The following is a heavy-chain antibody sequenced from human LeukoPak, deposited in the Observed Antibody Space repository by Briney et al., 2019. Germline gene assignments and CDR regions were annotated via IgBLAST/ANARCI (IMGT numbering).Heavy chain of an antibody. CDR3: ARVWQQLDNWFDP. CDR2: IIPIFGTA. J-gene: IGHJ5*02. D-gene: IGHD6-13*01. CDR1: GGTFSNYA. Sequence: SVKVSCKASGGTFSNYAISWVRQAPGQGLEWMGGIIPIFGTANYAQKFQGRVTITADGSTSTAYMEQSSLRSEDTAVYYCARVWQQLDNWFDPWGQGTLVTVSS. V-gene: IGHV1-69*01.